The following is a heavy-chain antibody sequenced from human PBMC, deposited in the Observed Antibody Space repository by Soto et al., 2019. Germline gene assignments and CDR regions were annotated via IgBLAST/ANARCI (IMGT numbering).Heavy chain of an antibody. CDR2: IAYYGSNK. CDR1: GCTFSNYG. V-gene: IGHV3-30*03. J-gene: IGHJ3*02. CDR3: ATGPYYYHSSGYSPPGAFDI. Sequence: GGSLRLSFAASGCTFSNYGIRGVRQSPGNTLEWVALIAYYGSNKYYAESVKGRFTISRDQSKNRLYLQMNSLRAEDTAVYYFATGPYYYHSSGYSPPGAFDIWGQLTMVTASS. D-gene: IGHD3-22*01.